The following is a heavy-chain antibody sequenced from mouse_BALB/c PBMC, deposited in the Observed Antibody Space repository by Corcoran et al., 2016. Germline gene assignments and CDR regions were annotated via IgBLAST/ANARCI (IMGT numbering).Heavy chain of an antibody. D-gene: IGHD2-10*01. CDR2: IDPANGNT. CDR3: ASPYYGAY. Sequence: EVQLQQYGAELVKPGASVKLSCTASGFNIKDTYMHWVKQRPEQGLEWIGMIDPANGNTKYDPKFQGKATITADTSSNTAYLQLSSLTSEDTAVYYCASPYYGAYWGQGTLVTVSA. J-gene: IGHJ3*01. CDR1: GFNIKDTY. V-gene: IGHV14-3*02.